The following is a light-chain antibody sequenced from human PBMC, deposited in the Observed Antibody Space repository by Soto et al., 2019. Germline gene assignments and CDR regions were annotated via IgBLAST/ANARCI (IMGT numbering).Light chain of an antibody. Sequence: DLQMTQSPSSVSASLGDRVTITCRASQGISSWLAWYQQKPGKAPKLLIFAASNLRGGVPSRFSGSGSGTDFTLAISRLPPEYFATYYGQQANSFPLTVGGGTKVEFK. CDR2: AAS. V-gene: IGKV1-12*01. J-gene: IGKJ4*01. CDR1: QGISSW. CDR3: QQANSFPLT.